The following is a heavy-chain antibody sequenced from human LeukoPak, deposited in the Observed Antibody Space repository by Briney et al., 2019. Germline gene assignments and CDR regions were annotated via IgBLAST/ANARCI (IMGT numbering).Heavy chain of an antibody. D-gene: IGHD3-9*01. V-gene: IGHV4-39*07. CDR2: IYHSGST. CDR3: ASGLRYFDLYY. J-gene: IGHJ4*02. CDR1: GGSITSSSYY. Sequence: SETLSLTCTVSGGSITSSSYYWGWIRQPPGKGLEWIGSIYHSGSTYYNPSLKSRVTISVDTSKNQFSLKLSSVTAADTAVYYCASGLRYFDLYYWGQGTLVTVSS.